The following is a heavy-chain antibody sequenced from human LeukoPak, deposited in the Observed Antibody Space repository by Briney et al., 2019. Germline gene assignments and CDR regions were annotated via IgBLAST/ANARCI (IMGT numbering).Heavy chain of an antibody. Sequence: SGTLSLTCTVSGGSISSYYWSWIRQPPGKGLEWIGYIYYSGSTNYNPSLKSRVTISVDTSKNQFSLKLSSVTAADTAVYYCARHSDYPRIGMDVWGKGTTVTISS. V-gene: IGHV4-59*08. J-gene: IGHJ6*04. D-gene: IGHD4-11*01. CDR3: ARHSDYPRIGMDV. CDR1: GGSISSYY. CDR2: IYYSGST.